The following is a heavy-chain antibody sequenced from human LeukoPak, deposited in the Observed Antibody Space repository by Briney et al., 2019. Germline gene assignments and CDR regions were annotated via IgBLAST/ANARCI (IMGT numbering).Heavy chain of an antibody. Sequence: GGSLRLSCAASGFTFSNSSMSWFRQAPGKGLQWVSTITGSDDKTYYADSVKGRFTISRDFSKNMVHLHMNSLRVEDTAIYYCAKGPQLYSGYHPDYWGQGTLVTVSS. CDR3: AKGPQLYSGYHPDY. CDR2: ITGSDDKT. V-gene: IGHV3-23*01. CDR1: GFTFSNSS. D-gene: IGHD5-12*01. J-gene: IGHJ4*02.